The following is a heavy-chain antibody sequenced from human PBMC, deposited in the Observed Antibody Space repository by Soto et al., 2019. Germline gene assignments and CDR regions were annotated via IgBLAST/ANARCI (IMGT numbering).Heavy chain of an antibody. V-gene: IGHV3-30-3*01. CDR1: GFTFNSHT. D-gene: IGHD1-1*01. CDR2: ISYDGDNK. Sequence: QVQLVESGGGVVQPGRSLRLSCAASGFTFNSHTMHWVRQAPGKGLDWVATISYDGDNKWYADSVKGRFTTSRDNSQNTLYLQLNSLREEDTATYYWAKGASLRAPRDDGFDPWGQAILVTVSS. J-gene: IGHJ5*02. CDR3: AKGASLRAPRDDGFDP.